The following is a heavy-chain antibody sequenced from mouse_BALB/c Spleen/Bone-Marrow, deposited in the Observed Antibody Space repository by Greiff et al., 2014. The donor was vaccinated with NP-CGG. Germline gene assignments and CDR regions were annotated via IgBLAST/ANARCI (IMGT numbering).Heavy chain of an antibody. V-gene: IGHV1-14*01. J-gene: IGHJ4*01. CDR2: INPNNDXS. Sequence: EVQLQQSGPELVKPGASVKMSCKASGYTFTSYVMHWVKQKPGQGLEWIGYINPNNDXSXXXXKXXXXAXLTSDKSSSTAYMELSSLTSEDSAVYYCARGKTYAMDYWGQGTSVTVSS. CDR1: GYTFTSYV. CDR3: ARGKTYAMDY. D-gene: IGHD2-1*01.